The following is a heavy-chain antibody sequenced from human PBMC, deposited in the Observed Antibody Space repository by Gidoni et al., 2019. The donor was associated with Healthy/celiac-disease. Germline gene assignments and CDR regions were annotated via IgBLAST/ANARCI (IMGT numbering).Heavy chain of an antibody. CDR3: ARGDSSGYYGTPSWQENFPFDY. J-gene: IGHJ4*02. CDR2: IYYSGST. D-gene: IGHD3-22*01. V-gene: IGHV4-31*03. CDR1: VCSIRCGCYY. Sequence: QVQLQESGPGLVKPSQTLSLTCTVSVCSIRCGCYYWSWIRQHPGKGLEWIGYIYYSGSTYYNPSLKSRVTISVDTSKNQFSLKLSSVTAADTAVYYCARGDSSGYYGTPSWQENFPFDYWGQGTLVTVSS.